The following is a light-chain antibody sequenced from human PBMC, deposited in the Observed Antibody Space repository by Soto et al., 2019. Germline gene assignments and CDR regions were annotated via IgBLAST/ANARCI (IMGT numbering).Light chain of an antibody. J-gene: IGKJ1*01. V-gene: IGKV3-15*01. Sequence: EVVMTQSPATLSVSPGERATLSCRASQNVNANLAWYQQKPGQAPRLLIHGASTRATGIPARFSGSGFGTEFILTISSLQSEDFAVYYCQQYNTWLWTFGPGTKVEGK. CDR3: QQYNTWLWT. CDR2: GAS. CDR1: QNVNAN.